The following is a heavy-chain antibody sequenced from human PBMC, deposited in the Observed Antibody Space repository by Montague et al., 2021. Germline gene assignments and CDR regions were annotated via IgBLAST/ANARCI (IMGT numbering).Heavy chain of an antibody. CDR1: GFTFSRYW. V-gene: IGHV3-74*01. Sequence: SLRLSCALSGFTFSRYWMHWVRRPPGKGLEWISYINTDGSDERYADSVRGRFTISRDRARNMLYLQMDSLRVEDTAVYYCATMGAAADERSWGQGTLVTVSS. J-gene: IGHJ5*02. CDR3: ATMGAAADERS. D-gene: IGHD6-13*01. CDR2: INTDGSDE.